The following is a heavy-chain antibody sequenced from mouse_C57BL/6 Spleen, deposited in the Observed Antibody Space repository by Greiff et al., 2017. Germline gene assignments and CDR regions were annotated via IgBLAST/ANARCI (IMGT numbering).Heavy chain of an antibody. CDR3: ARRSNWGSDY. V-gene: IGHV1-52*01. Sequence: QVQLQQPGAELVRPGSSVKLSCKASGYTFTSYWMHWVKQRPIQGLEWIGNTDPSDSETHYNQKFKDKATLTVDKSSSTAYMQLSSLTSEDSAVYYCARRSNWGSDYWGQGTTLTVSS. D-gene: IGHD4-1*01. J-gene: IGHJ2*01. CDR1: GYTFTSYW. CDR2: TDPSDSET.